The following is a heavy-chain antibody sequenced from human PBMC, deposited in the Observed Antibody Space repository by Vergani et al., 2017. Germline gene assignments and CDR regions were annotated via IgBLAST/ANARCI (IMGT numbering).Heavy chain of an antibody. J-gene: IGHJ6*02. D-gene: IGHD2-21*02. CDR2: IDPSDSYT. CDR3: ARLGRDARDPYYYGMDV. V-gene: IGHV5-10-1*03. CDR1: GYSFTSYW. Sequence: EVQLVQSGAEVKKPGESLRISCKGSGYSFTSYWISWVRQMPGKGLEWMGRIDPSDSYTNYSPSFQGHVTISADKSISTAYLQWSSLRASDTAMYYCARLGRDARDPYYYGMDVWGQGTTVTVSS.